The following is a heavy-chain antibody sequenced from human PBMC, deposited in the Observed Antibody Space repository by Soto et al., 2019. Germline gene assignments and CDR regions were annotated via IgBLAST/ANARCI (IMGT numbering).Heavy chain of an antibody. CDR1: GFTFSSYA. CDR3: ARVSQGYDILTGYFVY. J-gene: IGHJ4*02. D-gene: IGHD3-9*01. V-gene: IGHV3-30-3*01. CDR2: ISYDGSNK. Sequence: GGSLRLSCAASGFTFSSYAMHWVRQAPGKGLEWVAVISYDGSNKYYADSVKGRFTISRDNSKNTLYLQMNSLRAEDTAVYYCARVSQGYDILTGYFVYWGQGTLVTVSS.